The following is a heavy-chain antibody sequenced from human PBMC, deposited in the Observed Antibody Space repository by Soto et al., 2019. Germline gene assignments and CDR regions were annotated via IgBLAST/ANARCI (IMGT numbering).Heavy chain of an antibody. V-gene: IGHV3-23*01. CDR1: GFTFSSYA. CDR2: ISGSGGST. D-gene: IGHD6-19*01. Sequence: EVQLLESGGGLVQPGGSLRLSCAASGFTFSSYAMSWVRQAPGKGLEWVSAISGSGGSTYYADSVKGRFTISRDNPKNTLYLQMNSLRAEDTAVYYCAKDPGPRSSGWYYFDYWGQGTLVTVSS. J-gene: IGHJ4*02. CDR3: AKDPGPRSSGWYYFDY.